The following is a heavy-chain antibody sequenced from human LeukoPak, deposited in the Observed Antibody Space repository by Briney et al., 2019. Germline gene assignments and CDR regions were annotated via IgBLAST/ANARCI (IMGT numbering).Heavy chain of an antibody. J-gene: IGHJ4*02. CDR1: DGSITNYD. CDR2: VHYSRTA. CDR3: ARGYGDFRVEGRYFHS. D-gene: IGHD4-17*01. V-gene: IGHV4-59*01. Sequence: PSETLSLTCTVSDGSITNYDWSWVRQPPGKGLEFIGHVHYSRTANYNPSLRSRVTISIDTSKKHFFLKVKSVTAADTAVYYCARGYGDFRVEGRYFHSWGQGTLVTVSS.